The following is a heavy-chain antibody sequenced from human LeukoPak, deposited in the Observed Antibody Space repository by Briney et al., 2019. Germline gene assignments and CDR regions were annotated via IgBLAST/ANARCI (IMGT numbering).Heavy chain of an antibody. CDR1: GFTFSSYA. CDR2: ISYDGSNK. D-gene: IGHD2-2*01. Sequence: PGRSLRLSCAASGFTFSSYAMHWVRQAPGKGLEWVAVISYDGSNKYYADSVKGRFTISRDNSKNTVYLQMNSLRAEDTAVYYCGREVPAVDYWGQGTLVTVSS. CDR3: GREVPAVDY. J-gene: IGHJ4*02. V-gene: IGHV3-30*04.